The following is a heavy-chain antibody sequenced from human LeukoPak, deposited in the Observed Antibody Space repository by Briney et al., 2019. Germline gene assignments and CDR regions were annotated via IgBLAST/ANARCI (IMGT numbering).Heavy chain of an antibody. J-gene: IGHJ4*02. CDR3: ASPPGSFRD. CDR2: ISYDGSNK. V-gene: IGHV3-30-3*01. Sequence: PGGSLRLSCAASGFTFSSYAMHWVRQAPGKGLEWVAVISYDGSNKYYADSVKGRFTISRDNSKNTLYLQMNSLRAEDTAVYYCASPPGSFRDRGQGTLVTASS. CDR1: GFTFSSYA. D-gene: IGHD3-10*01.